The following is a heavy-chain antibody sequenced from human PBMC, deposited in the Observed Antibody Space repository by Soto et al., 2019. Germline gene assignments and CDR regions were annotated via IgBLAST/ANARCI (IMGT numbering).Heavy chain of an antibody. D-gene: IGHD1-26*01. CDR1: DGSISSDNW. Sequence: QVQLQESGPGLVKPSGTLSLTCSISDGSISSDNWWTWVRQPPGEGLEWIGEIFHRGTTNYNLSLKSRLTISVDKSKNQFSLNLRSVTAADTAVYYCARGAIGIRGAPAAFDIWGQGTVVTVSS. CDR2: IFHRGTT. J-gene: IGHJ3*02. V-gene: IGHV4-4*02. CDR3: ARGAIGIRGAPAAFDI.